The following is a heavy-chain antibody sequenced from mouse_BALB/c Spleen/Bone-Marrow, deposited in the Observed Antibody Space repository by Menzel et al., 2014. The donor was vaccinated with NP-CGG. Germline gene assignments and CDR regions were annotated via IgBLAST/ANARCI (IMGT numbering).Heavy chain of an antibody. V-gene: IGHV4-1*02. CDR2: INPDSSTI. D-gene: IGHD2-1*01. CDR1: GFDFSRYW. J-gene: IGHJ2*01. Sequence: DVMLVESGGGLVQPGGSLKLSCAASGFDFSRYWMSWVRPAPGKGLEWIGEINPDSSTINYTPSLKDKFIISRDNAKNTLYLQMSKVRSEDTALYYCARQGCYGKGDYWGQGTPLTVSS. CDR3: ARQGCYGKGDY.